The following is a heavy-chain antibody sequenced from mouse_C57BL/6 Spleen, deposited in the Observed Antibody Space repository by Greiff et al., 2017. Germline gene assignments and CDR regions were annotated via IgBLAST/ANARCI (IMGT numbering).Heavy chain of an antibody. CDR1: GFTFSSYG. J-gene: IGHJ2*01. CDR2: ISSGGSYT. CDR3: ARQYDGYFDY. Sequence: EVQRVESGGDLVKPGGSLKLSCAASGFTFSSYGMSWVRQTPDKRLAWVATISSGGSYTYYPDSVKGRFTISRDNAKNTLYLQMSSLKSEDTAMYYCARQYDGYFDYWGQGTTLTVSS. D-gene: IGHD2-3*01. V-gene: IGHV5-6*01.